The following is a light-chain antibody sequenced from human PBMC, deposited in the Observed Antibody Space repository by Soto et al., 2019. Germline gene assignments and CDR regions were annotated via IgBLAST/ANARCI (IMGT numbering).Light chain of an antibody. CDR1: QSVGSY. CDR2: DVS. Sequence: IVLTQSPDTLSLSLGERATLSCRASQSVGSYLGWYQQKAGQAPRLLMSDVSKRATGIPARFSGSGSGTDFTLTISSLEPEDAAVYYCQQRVTGVFFGGGTKVEIK. V-gene: IGKV3-11*01. CDR3: QQRVTGVF. J-gene: IGKJ4*01.